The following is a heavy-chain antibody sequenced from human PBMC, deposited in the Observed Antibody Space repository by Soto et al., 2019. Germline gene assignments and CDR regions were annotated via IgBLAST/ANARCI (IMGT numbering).Heavy chain of an antibody. CDR2: ISYDGSNK. CDR3: AKDRAFWSGTHDAFDI. V-gene: IGHV3-30*18. D-gene: IGHD3-3*01. J-gene: IGHJ3*02. Sequence: GGSLRLSCGASEFTFSSYGMHWVRQAPRKGLEWLSVISYDGSNKYYTDSVKGRFTISRDNSKNTLYLQMNSLRGEDTAVYYCAKDRAFWSGTHDAFDIWGQGTMVTVSS. CDR1: EFTFSSYG.